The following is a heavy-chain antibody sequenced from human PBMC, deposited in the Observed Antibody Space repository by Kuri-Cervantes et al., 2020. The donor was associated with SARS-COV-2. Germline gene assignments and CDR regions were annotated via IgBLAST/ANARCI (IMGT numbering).Heavy chain of an antibody. J-gene: IGHJ6*02. D-gene: IGHD4-17*01. CDR1: GLTVRSNY. Sequence: GESLKISCAASGLTVRSNYMSWVRQAPGEGLEWVSDIYSGGSTYYADSVKGRFTISRDSSKNMLYLQMNSLRAEDTAVYYCARERYGDYVSPYQYYGMDVWGQGTTVTVSS. CDR3: ARERYGDYVSPYQYYGMDV. V-gene: IGHV3-53*01. CDR2: IYSGGST.